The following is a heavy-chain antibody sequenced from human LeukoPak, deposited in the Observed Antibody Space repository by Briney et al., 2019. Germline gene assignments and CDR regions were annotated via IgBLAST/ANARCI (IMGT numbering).Heavy chain of an antibody. V-gene: IGHV3-48*01. CDR1: GFTFSSYS. Sequence: GGSLRLSCAPSGFTFSSYSMNWVRQAPGKGLEWVSYISSISGTINYADSVKGRFTISGDNARNSLFLQMNSLRAEDTAVYYCAGDHHYAFHYWGQGTLVTVSS. D-gene: IGHD2-2*01. CDR3: AGDHHYAFHY. CDR2: ISSISGTI. J-gene: IGHJ4*02.